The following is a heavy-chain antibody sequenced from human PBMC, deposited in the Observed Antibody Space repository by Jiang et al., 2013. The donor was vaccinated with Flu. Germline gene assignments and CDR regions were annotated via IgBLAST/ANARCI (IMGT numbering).Heavy chain of an antibody. J-gene: IGHJ4*02. V-gene: IGHV1-69*01. Sequence: GGTFSSYAISWVRQAPGQGLEWMGGIIPIFGTANYAQKFQGRVTITADESTSTAYMELSSLRSEDTAVYYCARSYCSGGSCYSFDYWGQGTLVTVSS. CDR2: IIPIFGTA. D-gene: IGHD2-15*01. CDR3: ARSYCSGGSCYSFDY. CDR1: GGTFSSYA.